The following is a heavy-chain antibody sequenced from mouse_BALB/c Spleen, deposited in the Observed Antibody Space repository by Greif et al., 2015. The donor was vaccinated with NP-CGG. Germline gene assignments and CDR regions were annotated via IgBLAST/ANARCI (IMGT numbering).Heavy chain of an antibody. J-gene: IGHJ1*01. V-gene: IGHV1S81*02. Sequence: QVQLQQSGAELVKPGASVKLSCKASGYTFTSYWMHWVKQRPGQGLEWIGEINPSNGRTNYNEKFKSKATLTVDKSSSTAYIQFSSLTSEDSAVYYCARGGYYAWYFDVWGAGTTVTVSS. CDR2: INPSNGRT. D-gene: IGHD2-3*01. CDR1: GYTFTSYW. CDR3: ARGGYYAWYFDV.